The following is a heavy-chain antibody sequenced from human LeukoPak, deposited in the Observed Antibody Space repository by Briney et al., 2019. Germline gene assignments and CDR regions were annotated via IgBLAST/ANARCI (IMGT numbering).Heavy chain of an antibody. V-gene: IGHV3-7*04. CDR2: IKHDGSEK. J-gene: IGHJ4*02. Sequence: GESLRLSCAASGFIFSSHWMSWVRQAPGKGLEGVANIKHDGSEKYYVDSVKGRFTISRDNAKNSLYLQMNGLRVEDTAVYYCARGYRGYVFYDYWGQGILVTVSS. CDR3: ARGYRGYVFYDY. D-gene: IGHD5-12*01. CDR1: GFIFSSHW.